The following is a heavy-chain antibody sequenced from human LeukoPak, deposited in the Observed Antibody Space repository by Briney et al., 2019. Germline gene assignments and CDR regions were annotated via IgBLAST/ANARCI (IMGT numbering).Heavy chain of an antibody. CDR2: ISDSGDST. Sequence: PGGSLRLSCAASGFTFSNYAMNWVRQAPGKGLEWVSAISDSGDSTFYADSVKGRFTFSRDNSKSTVYLQMNSLRAEDTAIYYCAKDRQQLAFDYWGQGTLVTVSS. CDR3: AKDRQQLAFDY. J-gene: IGHJ4*02. V-gene: IGHV3-23*01. CDR1: GFTFSNYA. D-gene: IGHD6-13*01.